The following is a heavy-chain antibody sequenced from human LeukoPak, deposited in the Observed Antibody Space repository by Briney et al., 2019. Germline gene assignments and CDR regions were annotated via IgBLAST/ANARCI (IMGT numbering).Heavy chain of an antibody. Sequence: PGGSLRLSCAASGFTFSSYAMHWVRQAPGKGLEWVAVISYDGSNKYYADSVKGRFTISRDNSKNTLYLQTNSLRAEDTAVYYCARDSAVEGYWGQGTLVTVSS. CDR3: ARDSAVEGY. V-gene: IGHV3-30-3*01. CDR2: ISYDGSNK. J-gene: IGHJ4*02. CDR1: GFTFSSYA.